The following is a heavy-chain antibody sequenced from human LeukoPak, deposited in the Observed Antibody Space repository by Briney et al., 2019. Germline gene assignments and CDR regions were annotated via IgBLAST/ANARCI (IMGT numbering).Heavy chain of an antibody. J-gene: IGHJ4*02. Sequence: SETLSLTCAVYGGSFSGYYWSWIRQPPGKGLEWIGEINHSGSTNYNPSLKSRVTISVDTSKNQFSLKLSSVTAADTAVYYCARVARYYYDSSGYFNRYNSYYFDYWGQGTLVTVSS. CDR1: GGSFSGYY. V-gene: IGHV4-34*01. CDR2: INHSGST. D-gene: IGHD3-22*01. CDR3: ARVARYYYDSSGYFNRYNSYYFDY.